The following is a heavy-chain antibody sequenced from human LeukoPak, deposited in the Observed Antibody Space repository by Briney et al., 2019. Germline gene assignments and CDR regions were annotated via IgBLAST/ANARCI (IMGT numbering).Heavy chain of an antibody. CDR2: IYYSGST. V-gene: IGHV4-59*01. D-gene: IGHD1-26*01. CDR1: GGSISSYY. Sequence: SETLSLTCTVSGGSISSYYWSWIRQPPGKGLEWIGCIYYSGSTNYNPSLKSRVTISVDTSKNQFSLKLSSVTAADTAVYYCAGHGRYYFDYWGQGTLVTVSS. CDR3: AGHGRYYFDY. J-gene: IGHJ4*02.